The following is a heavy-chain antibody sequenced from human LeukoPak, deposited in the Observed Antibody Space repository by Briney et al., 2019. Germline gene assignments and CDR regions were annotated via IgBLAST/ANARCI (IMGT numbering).Heavy chain of an antibody. Sequence: GGSLRLSCAASGFTFSSYAMCWVRQAPGKGLEWVSAISGSGGGTYYADSVKGRFTVSRDNSKSTLYLQINSLRAEDTAVYYCAKGAGVAAYYYMNVWGKGTTVTVSS. CDR2: ISGSGGGT. D-gene: IGHD3-10*01. V-gene: IGHV3-23*01. CDR3: AKGAGVAAYYYMNV. J-gene: IGHJ6*03. CDR1: GFTFSSYA.